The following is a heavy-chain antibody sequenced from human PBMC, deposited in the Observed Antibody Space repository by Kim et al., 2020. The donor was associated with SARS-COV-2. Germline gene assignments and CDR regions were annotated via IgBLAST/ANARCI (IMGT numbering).Heavy chain of an antibody. CDR3: AKDRSSSWRATYYFDY. CDR1: GFTFDDYA. CDR2: ISWNSGSI. D-gene: IGHD6-13*01. J-gene: IGHJ4*02. V-gene: IGHV3-9*01. Sequence: GGSLRLSCAASGFTFDDYAMHWLRQAPGKGREWCSGISWNSGSIGYADSVKGRFTISRDNAKNSLYLQMNSLRAEDTALYYCAKDRSSSWRATYYFDYWGQGTLVTVSS.